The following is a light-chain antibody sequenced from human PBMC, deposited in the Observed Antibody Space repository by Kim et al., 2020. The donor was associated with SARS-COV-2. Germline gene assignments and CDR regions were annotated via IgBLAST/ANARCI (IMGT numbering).Light chain of an antibody. CDR1: QNVSNN. CDR3: QQYVNWPQT. V-gene: IGKV3-15*01. Sequence: VSPGERATLSCRASQNVSNNLAWYQQRLGQAPRLLIYGASTRATGLPARFSGGGSGAEFTLTISSLQSEDFAVYYCQQYVNWPQTFGQGTKVEIK. CDR2: GAS. J-gene: IGKJ1*01.